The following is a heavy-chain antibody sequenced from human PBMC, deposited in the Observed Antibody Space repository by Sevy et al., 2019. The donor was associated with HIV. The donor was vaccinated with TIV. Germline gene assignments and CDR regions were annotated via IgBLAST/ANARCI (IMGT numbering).Heavy chain of an antibody. CDR2: IIPIFGTA. J-gene: IGHJ4*02. CDR1: GGTFSSYA. Sequence: ASVKVSCKASGGTFSSYAISWVRQAPGQGLEWMGGIIPIFGTANYAQKFQGRVTITADESTSTAYMELSSLRSEDTAVYYCARHVRPYYYGSGSYYQIDYWGQGTLVTVSS. V-gene: IGHV1-69*13. CDR3: ARHVRPYYYGSGSYYQIDY. D-gene: IGHD3-10*01.